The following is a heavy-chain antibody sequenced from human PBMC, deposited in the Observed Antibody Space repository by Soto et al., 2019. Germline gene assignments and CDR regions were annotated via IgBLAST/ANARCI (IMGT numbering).Heavy chain of an antibody. V-gene: IGHV1-18*01. CDR1: GYTFTSYG. J-gene: IGHJ4*02. Sequence: GASVKVSCKASGYTFTSYGISWVRQAPGQGLEWMGWISAYNGNTNYAQKLQGRVTMTTDTSTSTAYMELRSLRSDDTAVYYCARDRLYDILTGYYLYWGQGTLVTVSS. CDR3: ARDRLYDILTGYYLY. CDR2: ISAYNGNT. D-gene: IGHD3-9*01.